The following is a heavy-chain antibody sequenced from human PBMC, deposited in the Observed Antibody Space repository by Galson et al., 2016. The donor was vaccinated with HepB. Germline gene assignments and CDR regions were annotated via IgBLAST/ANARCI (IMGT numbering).Heavy chain of an antibody. CDR2: INHSGST. Sequence: ETLSLTCAVYGGSFSGYYWTWIRQPPGKGLEWIGEINHSGSTNYNPSLKSRVSISVDMSKNEISLKVRSLTAADTAVYYCARLAVIGRERYNYYYYGMDVWGQGTTVTVSS. CDR1: GGSFSGYY. D-gene: IGHD3-10*01. CDR3: ARLAVIGRERYNYYYYGMDV. V-gene: IGHV4-34*01. J-gene: IGHJ6*02.